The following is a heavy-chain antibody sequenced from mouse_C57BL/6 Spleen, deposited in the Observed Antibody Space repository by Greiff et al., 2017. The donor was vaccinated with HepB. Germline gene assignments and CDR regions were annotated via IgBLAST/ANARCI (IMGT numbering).Heavy chain of an antibody. Sequence: VQLQQSGAELVKPGASVKLSCTASGFNIKDYYMHWVKQRTEQGLEWIGRIDPEDGETKYAPKFPGKATITADTSSNTADLQLSSLTSEDAAVYYGARGDNYEPYYAMDYWGQGTSVTVSS. V-gene: IGHV14-2*01. J-gene: IGHJ4*01. CDR1: GFNIKDYY. CDR2: IDPEDGET. CDR3: ARGDNYEPYYAMDY. D-gene: IGHD2-12*01.